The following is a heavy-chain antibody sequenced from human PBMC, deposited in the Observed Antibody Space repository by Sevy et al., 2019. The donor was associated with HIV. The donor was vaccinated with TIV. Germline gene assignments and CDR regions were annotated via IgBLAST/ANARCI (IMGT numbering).Heavy chain of an antibody. CDR1: GFTLSDYY. V-gene: IGHV3-11*01. D-gene: IGHD3-16*01. Sequence: GESLKISCTASGFTLSDYYMSWIRQAPGKGLQWISYISGSDDSGGDDTIYYADSVKGRFTISRDNAKNSLYLQMSSLRADETAGYYCARDHVKDGKGGDYYYHGMDVWGPGTTVTVSS. CDR2: ISGSDDSGGDDTI. J-gene: IGHJ6*02. CDR3: ARDHVKDGKGGDYYYHGMDV.